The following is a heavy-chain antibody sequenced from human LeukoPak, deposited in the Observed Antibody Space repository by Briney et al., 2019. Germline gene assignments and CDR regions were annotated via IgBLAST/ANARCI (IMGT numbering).Heavy chain of an antibody. CDR2: IYSGGAT. Sequence: GGSLRLSCAASGFILSDHYMNWVRQTPGKGLEWVSVIYSGGATYYADPVKGRFTISRDNSKNTLYLQMNSLRPEDTAVYYCVRQMGMGVDSWGQGTVVTVSS. CDR1: GFILSDHY. J-gene: IGHJ4*02. D-gene: IGHD3-16*01. V-gene: IGHV3-66*04. CDR3: VRQMGMGVDS.